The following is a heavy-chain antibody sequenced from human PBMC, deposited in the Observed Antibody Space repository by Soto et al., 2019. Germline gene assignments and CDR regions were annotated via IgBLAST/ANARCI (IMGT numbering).Heavy chain of an antibody. V-gene: IGHV3-23*01. D-gene: IGHD3-9*01. J-gene: IGHJ6*02. CDR3: ARDSDIYYGMDV. CDR1: GFTFSSYA. Sequence: GGSLRLSCAASGFTFSSYAMSWVRQAPGKGLEWVSAISGSGGSTYYADSVKGRFTISRDNVKYSLYLQMNSLTDEDTAVYYCARDSDIYYGMDVWGQGTTVTVSS. CDR2: ISGSGGST.